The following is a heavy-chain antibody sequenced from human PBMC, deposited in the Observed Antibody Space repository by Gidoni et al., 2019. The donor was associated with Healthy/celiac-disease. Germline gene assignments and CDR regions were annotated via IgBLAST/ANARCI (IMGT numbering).Heavy chain of an antibody. D-gene: IGHD6-13*01. V-gene: IGHV3-33*01. CDR2: IWYDGSNK. J-gene: IGHJ4*02. CDR3: AIIAAAVPSFDY. Sequence: QVQLVEAGGGVVQPGWSLRLYCAASGFTFSSYAMHWVRQSPGKGLEWVAVIWYDGSNKYYADSVKGRFTISRDNSKNTLYLQMNSLRAEDTAVYYCAIIAAAVPSFDYWGQGTLVTVSS. CDR1: GFTFSSYA.